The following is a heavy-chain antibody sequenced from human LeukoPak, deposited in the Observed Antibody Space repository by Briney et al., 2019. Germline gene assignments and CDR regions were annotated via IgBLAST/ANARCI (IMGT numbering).Heavy chain of an antibody. V-gene: IGHV1-2*02. CDR2: INPNSGGT. CDR3: ARPSIAAAVLPFDY. J-gene: IGHJ4*02. CDR1: GYTFTGYY. D-gene: IGHD6-13*01. Sequence: GASVKVSCKASGYTFTGYYMHWVRQAPGQGLEWMGWINPNSGGTNYAQKFQGRVTMTRNTSISTAYMELSWLRSDDTAAYYCARPSIAAAVLPFDYWGQRTLVTVSS.